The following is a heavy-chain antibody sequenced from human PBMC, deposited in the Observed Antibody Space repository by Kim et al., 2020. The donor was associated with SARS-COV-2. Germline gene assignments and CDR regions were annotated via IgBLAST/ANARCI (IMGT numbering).Heavy chain of an antibody. J-gene: IGHJ5*02. CDR3: AKSIAGDGGIFDP. V-gene: IGHV1-2*02. D-gene: IGHD6-13*01. Sequence: YEQKFQCRVTMTRDTSISTAYMELSRLRSDDTAVYYCAKSIAGDGGIFDPWGQGTLVTISS.